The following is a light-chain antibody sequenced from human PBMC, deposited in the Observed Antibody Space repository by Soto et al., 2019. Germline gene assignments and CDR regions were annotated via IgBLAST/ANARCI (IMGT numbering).Light chain of an antibody. CDR1: QTVSTY. J-gene: IGKJ1*01. CDR3: QQYDNSPLT. CDR2: GAS. Sequence: ETVLTQSPGTLSLSPGERATLSCRASQTVSTYLAWYQQKTGRAPRLLVFGASSRATGVPDRFSGSGSGTDFTLTISGLEPEDFALYYCQQYDNSPLTFGQGTKVEIK. V-gene: IGKV3-20*01.